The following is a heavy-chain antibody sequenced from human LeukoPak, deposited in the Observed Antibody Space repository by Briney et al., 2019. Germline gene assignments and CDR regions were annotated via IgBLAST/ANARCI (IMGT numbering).Heavy chain of an antibody. J-gene: IGHJ4*02. D-gene: IGHD3-3*01. CDR1: GFSFSGYA. V-gene: IGHV3-23*01. Sequence: GGSLRLSCAASGFSFSGYAMSWVRQAPGKGLEWVSAISGSGGSTYYADSVKGRFTISRDNSKDTLYLQMNSLRAEDTAVYCCAKRGIFGGREYYFDYWGQGTLVTVSS. CDR2: ISGSGGST. CDR3: AKRGIFGGREYYFDY.